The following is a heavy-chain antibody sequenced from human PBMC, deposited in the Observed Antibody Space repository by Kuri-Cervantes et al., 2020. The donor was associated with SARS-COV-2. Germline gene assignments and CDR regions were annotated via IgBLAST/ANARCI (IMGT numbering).Heavy chain of an antibody. CDR3: ARARGEYDFWSGYYPSYYYYYGMDV. Sequence: GGSLRLSCAASGFTVSSNYMSWVRQAPGKGLEWVSVIYSGGSTYYADSVKGRFTISRDNSKNTLYLQMSSLRAEDTAVYYCARARGEYDFWSGYYPSYYYYYGMDVWGQGTTVTVSS. CDR1: GFTVSSNY. D-gene: IGHD3-3*01. V-gene: IGHV3-53*01. CDR2: IYSGGST. J-gene: IGHJ6*02.